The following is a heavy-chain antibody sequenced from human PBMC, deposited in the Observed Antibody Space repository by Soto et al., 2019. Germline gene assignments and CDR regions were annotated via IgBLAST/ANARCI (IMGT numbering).Heavy chain of an antibody. V-gene: IGHV3-23*01. CDR3: AKDKYTDSVRRVWFFDF. CDR1: GFTFSKYA. CDR2: ISSNGMTT. Sequence: EVQLLESGGGLVKSGGSLRLSCVASGFTFSKYAMTWVRQAPGKGLEWVSSISSNGMTTDYADSVKGRFTISRDTSRKTLSLQMDSLRGDDADLYYCAKDKYTDSVRRVWFFDFWGRGTLVTVSS. D-gene: IGHD3-16*01. J-gene: IGHJ2*01.